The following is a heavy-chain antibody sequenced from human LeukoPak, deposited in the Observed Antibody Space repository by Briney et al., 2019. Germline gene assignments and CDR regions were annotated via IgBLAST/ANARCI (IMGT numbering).Heavy chain of an antibody. CDR3: AREMYGGYGLSDY. J-gene: IGHJ4*02. CDR1: GYTFTGYY. Sequence: ASVKVSCKASGYTFTGYYMHWVRQAPGQGLEWMGWINPNSGGTNYAQKFQGRVTMTRDTSISTAYMELSRLRSDDTAVYYCAREMYGGYGLSDYWGQGTLVTVSS. V-gene: IGHV1-2*02. D-gene: IGHD5-12*01. CDR2: INPNSGGT.